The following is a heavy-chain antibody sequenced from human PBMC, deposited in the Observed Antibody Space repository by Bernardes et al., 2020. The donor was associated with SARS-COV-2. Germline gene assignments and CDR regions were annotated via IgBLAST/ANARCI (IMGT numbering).Heavy chain of an antibody. CDR3: ATPVLRFLEWLPPNYYYGMDV. D-gene: IGHD3-3*01. Sequence: ASVKVSCKASGYTFTSYYMHWVRQAPGQGLEWMGIINPSGGSTSYAQKFQGRVTMTEDTSTDTAYMELSSLRSEDTAVYYCATPVLRFLEWLPPNYYYGMDVWGQGTTVTVSS. CDR2: INPSGGST. V-gene: IGHV1-46*01. CDR1: GYTFTSYY. J-gene: IGHJ6*02.